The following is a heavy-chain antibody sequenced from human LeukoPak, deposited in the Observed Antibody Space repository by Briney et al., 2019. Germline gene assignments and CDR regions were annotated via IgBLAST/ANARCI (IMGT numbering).Heavy chain of an antibody. D-gene: IGHD3-3*01. CDR3: ARGITIFGVVIYNWFDP. Sequence: SETLSLTCTVSGGSISSHYWSWIRQPPGRGLEGIGYIYYSGSTNYNPSLKSRVTISVDTSKNQFSLKLSSVTAADTAVYYCARGITIFGVVIYNWFDPWGQGTLVTVSS. V-gene: IGHV4-59*11. CDR2: IYYSGST. J-gene: IGHJ5*02. CDR1: GGSISSHY.